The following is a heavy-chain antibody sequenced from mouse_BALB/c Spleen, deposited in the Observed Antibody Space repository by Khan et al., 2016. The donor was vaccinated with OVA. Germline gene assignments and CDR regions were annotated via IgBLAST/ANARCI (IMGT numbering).Heavy chain of an antibody. J-gene: IGHJ3*01. Sequence: QVQLQQSGAELARPGASVKLSCKASGYTFTDYYINWVKQRTGQGLEWIGEISPGSGDTYYNEKFKGKDTLTADKSSTTAYMQLSSLTSEASADYSCARRSYFGYTFAYWGQGTLVTVSA. D-gene: IGHD1-2*01. CDR3: ARRSYFGYTFAY. CDR1: GYTFTDYY. CDR2: ISPGSGDT. V-gene: IGHV1-77*01.